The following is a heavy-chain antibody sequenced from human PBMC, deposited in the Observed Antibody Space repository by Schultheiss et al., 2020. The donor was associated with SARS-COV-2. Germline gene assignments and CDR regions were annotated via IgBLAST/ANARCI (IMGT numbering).Heavy chain of an antibody. CDR1: GGSISSYY. D-gene: IGHD1-1*01. CDR3: ARRLERQVDAFDI. CDR2: IYYSGNT. V-gene: IGHV4-59*08. Sequence: SQTLSLTCTVSGGSISSYYWSWIRQPPGKGLEWIGYIYYSGNTNYNPSPKSRVTISVDTSKNQFSLKLSSVTAADTAVYYCARRLERQVDAFDIWGQGTMVTVSS. J-gene: IGHJ3*02.